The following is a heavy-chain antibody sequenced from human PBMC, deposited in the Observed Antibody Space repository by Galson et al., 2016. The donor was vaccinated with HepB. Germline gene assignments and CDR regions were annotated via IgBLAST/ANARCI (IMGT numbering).Heavy chain of an antibody. V-gene: IGHV4-59*02. J-gene: IGHJ2*01. CDR2: IHYSGGI. Sequence: SETLSLTCTVSGGSASTYYWSWIRQPPGKGLEWIGVIHYSGGIDYNPSLNSRVTISVDTSKNQFSLNLSSVTAADTAVYYCAREAGKLDLDIWGRGTLVTVSS. CDR3: AREAGKLDLDI. D-gene: IGHD1-1*01. CDR1: GGSASTYY.